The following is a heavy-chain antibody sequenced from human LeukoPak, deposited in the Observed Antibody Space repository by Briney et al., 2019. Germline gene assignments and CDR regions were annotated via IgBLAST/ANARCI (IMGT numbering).Heavy chain of an antibody. J-gene: IGHJ4*02. V-gene: IGHV1-18*04. Sequence: ASVKASCKASGYTFTSYGIIWVRQAPGQGLEWMGWISAHNGNTKYTQEFQGRVTMTTDTSTSTAYMELRSLRSDDTAVYYCARKYGGFDYWGQGTLVTVSS. D-gene: IGHD4/OR15-4a*01. CDR1: GYTFTSYG. CDR3: ARKYGGFDY. CDR2: ISAHNGNT.